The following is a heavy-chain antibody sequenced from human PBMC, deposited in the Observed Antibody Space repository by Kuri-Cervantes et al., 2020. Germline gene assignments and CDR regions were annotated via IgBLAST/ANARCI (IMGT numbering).Heavy chain of an antibody. CDR3: TTDLYYDILTGWEDWFDP. CDR2: IKSKADFGTT. CDR1: GFTFSNAW. Sequence: GGSLRLSCGASGFTFSNAWMSWVRLAPGKGLEWIGRIKSKADFGTTDYAAPVKGRFTISRDDSKATLFLQMNSLKTEDTAVYYCTTDLYYDILTGWEDWFDPWGQGTLVTVSS. V-gene: IGHV3-15*01. D-gene: IGHD3-9*01. J-gene: IGHJ5*02.